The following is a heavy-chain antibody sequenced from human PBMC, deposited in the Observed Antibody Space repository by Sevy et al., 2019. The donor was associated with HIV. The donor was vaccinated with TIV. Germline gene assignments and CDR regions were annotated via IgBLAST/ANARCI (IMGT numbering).Heavy chain of an antibody. D-gene: IGHD2-2*02. CDR2: VSHSGKT. CDR1: GDSINTYY. CDR3: ARLRRDLVVVPGATPGCYFDS. Sequence: SETLSLTCTVSGDSINTYYWSWIRQPPGKGLEWIGYVSHSGKTNYNPSLKSRVSMSVDTSTNQFSLKVKSVTAADTADSYCARLRRDLVVVPGATPGCYFDSWGQGTLVTVSS. J-gene: IGHJ4*02. V-gene: IGHV4-59*08.